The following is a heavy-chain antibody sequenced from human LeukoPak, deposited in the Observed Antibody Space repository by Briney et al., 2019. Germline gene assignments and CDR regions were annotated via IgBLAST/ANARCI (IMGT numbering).Heavy chain of an antibody. D-gene: IGHD4-17*01. V-gene: IGHV3-11*01. CDR1: GFTFSDYY. CDR3: ATTYYGDYGWVDY. CDR2: ISSSGSTI. Sequence: PGGSLRLSCAASGFTFSDYYMSWIRQAPGKGLEWVSYISSSGSTIYYADSVKGRFTISRDNAKNSLYLQMNSLRAEDTAVYYRATTYYGDYGWVDYWGQGTLVTVSS. J-gene: IGHJ4*02.